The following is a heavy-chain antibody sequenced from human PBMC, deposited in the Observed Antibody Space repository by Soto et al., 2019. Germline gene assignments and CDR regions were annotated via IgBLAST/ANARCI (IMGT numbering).Heavy chain of an antibody. CDR2: SNPEDGET. CDR1: GYTLTETS. V-gene: IGHV1-24*01. Sequence: GASVKVSCKVSGYTLTETSIHWVRQAPGIGLEWMGGSNPEDGETIYAQKVQGRVIMTEDTSTDTAYMELSSLRSEDTAVYYCARGGGSSGYGWYYYYGMDVWGQGTTVTVSS. D-gene: IGHD3-22*01. J-gene: IGHJ6*02. CDR3: ARGGGSSGYGWYYYYGMDV.